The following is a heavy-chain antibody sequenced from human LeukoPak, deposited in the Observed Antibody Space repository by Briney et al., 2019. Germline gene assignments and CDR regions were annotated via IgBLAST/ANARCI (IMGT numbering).Heavy chain of an antibody. Sequence: SETLSLTCTISGGSVSDYYWSWIRQSPGKGLEWIGYIYYTGSTTYNPSLKSRVTMSADTSKNQFSLNLNSVTAADTAVYYCARTTMVRGTYYMDIWGKGTTVTISS. D-gene: IGHD3-10*01. CDR1: GGSVSDYY. CDR3: ARTTMVRGTYYMDI. CDR2: IYYTGST. J-gene: IGHJ6*03. V-gene: IGHV4-59*02.